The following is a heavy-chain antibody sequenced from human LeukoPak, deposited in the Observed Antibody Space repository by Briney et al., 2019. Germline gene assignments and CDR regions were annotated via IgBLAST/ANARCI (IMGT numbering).Heavy chain of an antibody. CDR2: ISPGGDEV. V-gene: IGHV3-11*01. D-gene: IGHD6-19*01. CDR1: GLIFSDYH. Sequence: GWALRLSCAASGLIFSDYHMSWIRQAPGKGLEWVSYISPGGDEVYFADSVKGRFTISRDNAKNSLFLQMSSLTAEDTAVYYCSGGRDIAVAGPGGYFDYWGQGSLVTVSS. CDR3: SGGRDIAVAGPGGYFDY. J-gene: IGHJ4*02.